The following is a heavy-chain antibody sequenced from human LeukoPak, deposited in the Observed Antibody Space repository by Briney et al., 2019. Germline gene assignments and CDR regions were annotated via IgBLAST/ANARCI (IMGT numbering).Heavy chain of an antibody. CDR1: GYTFTSYG. Sequence: ASVKVSCKASGYTFTSYGISWVRQAPGQGLEWMGWISTYNGNTNYAQKLQGRVTMTTDTSTSTAYMELRSLRSDDTAVYYCARGGYSYGFKSGFDYWGQGTLVTVSS. D-gene: IGHD5-18*01. J-gene: IGHJ4*02. CDR3: ARGGYSYGFKSGFDY. CDR2: ISTYNGNT. V-gene: IGHV1-18*01.